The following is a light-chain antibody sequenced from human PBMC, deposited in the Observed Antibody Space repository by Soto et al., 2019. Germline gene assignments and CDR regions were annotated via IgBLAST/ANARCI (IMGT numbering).Light chain of an antibody. V-gene: IGKV1-39*01. CDR1: QSIATY. J-gene: IGKJ1*01. Sequence: DIHMTQSPSSLSAFVGDRVTITGRASQSIATYLNWYKQKPGKAPKLLIYAASSLQSGVPSRFSGSGSGTDFTLTISSLQPEDFATYYCQQSYSTPGTFGQGTKVEIK. CDR3: QQSYSTPGT. CDR2: AAS.